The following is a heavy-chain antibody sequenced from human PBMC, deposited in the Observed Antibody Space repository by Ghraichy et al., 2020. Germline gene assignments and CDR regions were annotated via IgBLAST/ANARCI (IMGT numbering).Heavy chain of an antibody. J-gene: IGHJ4*02. CDR1: GITFTSNW. Sequence: GESLNISCTPSGITFTSNWMHWVRQAPGKELVWVARINSDGTTTNYADSVKGRFTISRDNAKNTLYLQMNRLRADDTAVYYCARLGQYWGQGTLVTVSS. CDR2: INSDGTTT. V-gene: IGHV3-74*01. CDR3: ARLGQY.